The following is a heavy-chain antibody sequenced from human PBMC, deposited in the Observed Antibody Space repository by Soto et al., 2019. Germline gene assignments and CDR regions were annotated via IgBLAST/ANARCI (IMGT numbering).Heavy chain of an antibody. Sequence: PRLSCAASGFTFSSYWMSLVRQAPGKGLEWVANIKQDGSEKYYVDSVKGRFTISRDNAKNSLYLQMNSLRAEDTAVYYCARVWGAAADLGRYYYGMDVWGQGTTVTVSS. V-gene: IGHV3-7*05. CDR1: GFTFSSYW. CDR3: ARVWGAAADLGRYYYGMDV. J-gene: IGHJ6*02. D-gene: IGHD6-13*01. CDR2: IKQDGSEK.